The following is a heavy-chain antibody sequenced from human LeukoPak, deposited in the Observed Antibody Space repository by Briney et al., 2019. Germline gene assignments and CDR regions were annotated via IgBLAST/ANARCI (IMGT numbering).Heavy chain of an antibody. J-gene: IGHJ4*02. CDR3: ARLIGLGYYDSSGYSHYYYFDY. CDR1: GGSISSYY. Sequence: SETLSLTCTVSGGSISSYYWSWIRQPPGKGLEWIGHIYYSGSTNYNPSLKSRVTISVDTSKNQFSRKLSSVTAADTAVYYCARLIGLGYYDSSGYSHYYYFDYWGQGTLVTVSS. V-gene: IGHV4-59*01. CDR2: IYYSGST. D-gene: IGHD3-22*01.